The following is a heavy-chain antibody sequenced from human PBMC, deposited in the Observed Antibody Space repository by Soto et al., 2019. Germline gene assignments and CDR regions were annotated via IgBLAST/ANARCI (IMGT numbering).Heavy chain of an antibody. V-gene: IGHV1-69*02. CDR3: ASSITGTTTGGFDP. CDR1: GGTFSSYT. Sequence: SVKVPCKASGGTFSSYTISWVRQAPGQGLEWMGRIIPILGIANYAQKFQGRVTITADKSTSTAYMELSSLRSEDTAVYYCASSITGTTTGGFDPWGQGTLVTVSS. CDR2: IIPILGIA. J-gene: IGHJ5*02. D-gene: IGHD1-20*01.